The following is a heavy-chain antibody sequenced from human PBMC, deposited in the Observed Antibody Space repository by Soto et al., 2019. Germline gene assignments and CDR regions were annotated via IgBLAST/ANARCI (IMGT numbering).Heavy chain of an antibody. J-gene: IGHJ3*02. D-gene: IGHD3-22*01. CDR2: ISYDGSNK. CDR3: AKDEDVSSGYWQNHDAFDI. CDR1: GFTFSSYG. V-gene: IGHV3-30*18. Sequence: QVQLVESGGGVVQPGRSLRLSCAASGFTFSSYGMHWVRQAPGKGLEWVAVISYDGSNKYYADSVKGRFTISRDNSKNTLYLQMNSLRADDTAVYYCAKDEDVSSGYWQNHDAFDIWGQGTIVTVSS.